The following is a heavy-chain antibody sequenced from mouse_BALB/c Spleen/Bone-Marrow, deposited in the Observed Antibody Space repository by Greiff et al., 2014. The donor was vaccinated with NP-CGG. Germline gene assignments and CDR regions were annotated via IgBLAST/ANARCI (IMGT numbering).Heavy chain of an antibody. CDR1: GFTFSSYG. CDR2: ISGGGSYT. J-gene: IGHJ1*01. Sequence: EVQLVESGGGLVKPGGSLKLSCAASGFTFSSYGMSWVRQTPEKRLEWVATISGGGSYTYFSDSVKGRFTISRDNAKNNLNLQRSSLRSEDTALYYCARSFGSSYWYFDVWGAGTTVTVSS. CDR3: ARSFGSSYWYFDV. D-gene: IGHD1-1*01. V-gene: IGHV5-9-2*01.